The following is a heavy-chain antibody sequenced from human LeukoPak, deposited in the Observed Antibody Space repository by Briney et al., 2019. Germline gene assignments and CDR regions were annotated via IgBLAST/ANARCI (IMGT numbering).Heavy chain of an antibody. CDR3: ARSRALRYCSSTSCSAAWNYFDY. CDR2: SYPGDSDT. V-gene: IGHV5-51*01. CDR1: GYSFTSYW. D-gene: IGHD2-2*01. Sequence: RGETLKISCKGSGYSFTSYWIGWVRQMPGKGLEWLGISYPGDSDTRYSPSFQGQVTISADKSISTAYLQWSSLKASDTAMYYCARSRALRYCSSTSCSAAWNYFDYWGQGTLVTVSS. J-gene: IGHJ4*02.